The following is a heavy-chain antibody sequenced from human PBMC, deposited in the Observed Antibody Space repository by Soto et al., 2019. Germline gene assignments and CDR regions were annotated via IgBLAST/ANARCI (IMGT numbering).Heavy chain of an antibody. CDR1: GGSFSGYY. D-gene: IGHD1-26*01. CDR3: ARGPPGKSGSKTRRWFDP. CDR2: INHSGST. Sequence: QVQLQQWGAGLLKPSETLSLTCAVYGGSFSGYYWSWIRQPPGKGLEWIGAINHSGSTNYNPSLTSRVTISVDTSKNQFSLKLSSVTAADTAVYYCARGPPGKSGSKTRRWFDPWGQGTLVTVSS. J-gene: IGHJ5*02. V-gene: IGHV4-34*01.